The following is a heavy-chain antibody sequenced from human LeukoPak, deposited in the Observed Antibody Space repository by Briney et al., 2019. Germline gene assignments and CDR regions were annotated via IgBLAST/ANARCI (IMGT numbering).Heavy chain of an antibody. J-gene: IGHJ2*01. CDR1: GFTVSSNY. V-gene: IGHV3-53*01. D-gene: IGHD4-17*01. CDR3: AKEMTTVTTWYFDL. Sequence: GGSLRLSCAASGFTVSSNYMSWVRQAPGKGLEWVSLIYSGGSTYYADSVKGRFTISRDNSKNTLYLQMNSLRAEDTAVYYCAKEMTTVTTWYFDLWGRGTLVTVSS. CDR2: IYSGGST.